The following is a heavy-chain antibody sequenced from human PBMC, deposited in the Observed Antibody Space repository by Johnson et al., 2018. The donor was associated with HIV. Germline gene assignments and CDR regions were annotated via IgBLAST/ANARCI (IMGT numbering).Heavy chain of an antibody. CDR1: GFTVSSNY. CDR2: IYSGGST. V-gene: IGHV3-66*01. Sequence: VQLVESGGGLVQPGGSLRLSCEASGFTVSSNYMNWVRQAPGKGLEWVSVIYSGGSTYYADSVKGRFNISRDNSKNTLHLQMNRLRGEDTAVYYCARLSKGGFDAFDIWGQGTMVTVSS. J-gene: IGHJ3*02. D-gene: IGHD5/OR15-5a*01. CDR3: ARLSKGGFDAFDI.